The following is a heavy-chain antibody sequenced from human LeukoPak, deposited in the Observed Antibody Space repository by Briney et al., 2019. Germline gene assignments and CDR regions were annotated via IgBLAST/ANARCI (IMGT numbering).Heavy chain of an antibody. Sequence: ASVKVSCKASGYTFTSYAMHWVRQAPGQRLEWMGWINAGNGNTKYSQKFQGRVTITRDTSASTAYMELSSPRSEDTAVYYCARAKWIQPWWNGMDVWGKGTTVTVSS. CDR3: ARAKWIQPWWNGMDV. D-gene: IGHD5-18*01. CDR2: INAGNGNT. CDR1: GYTFTSYA. J-gene: IGHJ6*04. V-gene: IGHV1-3*01.